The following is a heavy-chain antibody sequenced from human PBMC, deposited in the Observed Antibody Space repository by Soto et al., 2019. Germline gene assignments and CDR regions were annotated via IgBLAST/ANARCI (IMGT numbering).Heavy chain of an antibody. D-gene: IGHD5-12*01. J-gene: IGHJ3*02. V-gene: IGHV1-8*01. CDR2: MNPNSGNT. Sequence: ASVKVSCKASGYTFTSYDINWVRQATGQGLEWMGWMNPNSGNTGYAQKFQGRVTMTRNTSISTAYMELSSLRSEDTAVYYCARGLRIVAVRGPRAFDICVQGTMVTVS. CDR3: ARGLRIVAVRGPRAFDI. CDR1: GYTFTSYD.